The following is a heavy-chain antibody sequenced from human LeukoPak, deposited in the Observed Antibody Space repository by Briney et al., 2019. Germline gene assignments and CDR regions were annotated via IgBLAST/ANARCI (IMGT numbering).Heavy chain of an antibody. CDR2: NSYSGNT. J-gene: IGHJ4*02. CDR3: ARVGSGSFDY. D-gene: IGHD1-26*01. Sequence: SETLSLTCTVSGGSISSHYWSWIRQTPGKGLEWIGFNSYSGNTNYNPSFKSRVTISVDTSKNHFSLNLDSVTAADTAVYFCARVGSGSFDYWGQGTLVTVSS. CDR1: GGSISSHY. V-gene: IGHV4-59*11.